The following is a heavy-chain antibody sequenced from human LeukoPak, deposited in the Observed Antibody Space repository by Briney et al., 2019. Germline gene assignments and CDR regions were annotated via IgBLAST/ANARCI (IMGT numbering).Heavy chain of an antibody. D-gene: IGHD6-19*01. J-gene: IGHJ4*02. CDR1: GFTFSGPA. CDR2: IRSKANSYAT. CDR3: TRVGYTSGWPDY. V-gene: IGHV3-73*01. Sequence: GGSLRPSCAASGFTFSGPAMHWVRQASGKGLEWVGRIRSKANSYATAYAASVKGRFTISRDDSKNTAYLQMNSLKTEDTAVYYCTRVGYTSGWPDYWGQGTLVTVSS.